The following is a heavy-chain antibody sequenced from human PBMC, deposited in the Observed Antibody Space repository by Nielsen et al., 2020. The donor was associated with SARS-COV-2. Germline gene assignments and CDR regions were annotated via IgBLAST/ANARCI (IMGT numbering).Heavy chain of an antibody. CDR3: AKAPYCSGGSCYPLDY. CDR1: GFTFRSYW. V-gene: IGHV3-74*01. Sequence: GGSLRLSCAASGFTFRSYWMHWVRQAPGKGLVWVSRISDDESSRGYADSVKGRFTISRDNSKNTLYLQMNSLRAEDTAVYYCAKAPYCSGGSCYPLDYWGQGTLVTVSS. CDR2: ISDDESSR. J-gene: IGHJ4*02. D-gene: IGHD2-15*01.